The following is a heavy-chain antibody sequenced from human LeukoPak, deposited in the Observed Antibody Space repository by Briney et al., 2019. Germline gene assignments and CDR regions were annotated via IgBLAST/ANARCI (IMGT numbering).Heavy chain of an antibody. CDR3: AKAPTTVVPYYFDY. J-gene: IGHJ4*02. Sequence: GGSLRLSCAASGFTFSSCGMHWVRQAPGKGLEWVAVIWYDGSNKYYADSVKGRFTISRDNSKNTLYLQMNSLRAEDTAVYYCAKAPTTVVPYYFDYWGQGTLVTVSS. V-gene: IGHV3-33*06. CDR1: GFTFSSCG. D-gene: IGHD4-23*01. CDR2: IWYDGSNK.